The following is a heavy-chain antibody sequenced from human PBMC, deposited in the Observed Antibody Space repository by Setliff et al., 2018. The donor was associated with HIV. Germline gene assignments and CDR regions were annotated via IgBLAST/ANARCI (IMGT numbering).Heavy chain of an antibody. V-gene: IGHV4-34*01. D-gene: IGHD3-22*01. CDR2: INHSGST. CDR3: GGNGYYSIDY. CDR1: GGSLSDYY. J-gene: IGHJ4*02. Sequence: ETLSLTCAVYGGSLSDYYWSWIRQPPGKGLEWIGQINHSGSTHYNPSLQSRVTISVDKSKSQFSLKLNSVTAADTAVYYCGGNGYYSIDYWGQGTLVTVSS.